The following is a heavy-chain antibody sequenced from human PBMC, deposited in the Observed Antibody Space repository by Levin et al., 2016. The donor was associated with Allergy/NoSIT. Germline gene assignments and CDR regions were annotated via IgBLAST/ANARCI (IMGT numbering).Heavy chain of an antibody. CDR2: ISAYNGNT. V-gene: IGHV1-18*04. D-gene: IGHD1-14*01. Sequence: ASVKVSCKASGYTFTSYGISWVRQAPGQGLEWMGWISAYNGNTNYAQKLQGRVTMTTDTSTSTAYMELRSLRSDDTAVYYCARDGVTSYLYYYYYYMDVWGKGTTVTVSS. J-gene: IGHJ6*03. CDR3: ARDGVTSYLYYYYYYMDV. CDR1: GYTFTSYG.